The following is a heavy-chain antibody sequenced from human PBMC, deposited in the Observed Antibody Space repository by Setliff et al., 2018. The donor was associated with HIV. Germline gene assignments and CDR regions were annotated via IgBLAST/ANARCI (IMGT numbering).Heavy chain of an antibody. V-gene: IGHV3-23*01. J-gene: IGHJ4*02. D-gene: IGHD1-7*01. Sequence: GGSLRLSCAASGFTFDDYGMSWVRQAPGKGLEWVSVISGRGDNTYYADSVKGRFTISRDNSKNMLYLQMTSLRAEDTGVYYCAKDPENSYNWNYGGLAGYWGLGTLVTVSS. CDR1: GFTFDDYG. CDR3: AKDPENSYNWNYGGLAGY. CDR2: ISGRGDNT.